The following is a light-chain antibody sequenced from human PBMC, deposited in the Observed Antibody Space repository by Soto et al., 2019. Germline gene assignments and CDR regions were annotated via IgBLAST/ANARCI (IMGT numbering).Light chain of an antibody. CDR2: GAF. V-gene: IGKV3-20*01. J-gene: IGKJ3*01. CDR1: QSVSSSY. CDR3: QQYGSSPV. Sequence: EIVLTQSPGTLSLSPGERATLSCRASQSVSSSYLAWYQQKPGQAPRLLIYGAFSRATGIPDRFSGSGSGTDFTLTISRLEPGDFAVYYCQQYGSSPVFDPGPNVDIK.